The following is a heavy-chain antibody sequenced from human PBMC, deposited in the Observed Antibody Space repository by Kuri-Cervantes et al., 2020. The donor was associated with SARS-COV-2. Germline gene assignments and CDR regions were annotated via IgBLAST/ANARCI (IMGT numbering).Heavy chain of an antibody. Sequence: GESLKISCEASGFAFSGSAMHWVRQATGKGLEWVALISSDGSIRHYGDSVKGRFIISREDSKNTLYLQMNSLRVEDTAVYYCARAGSGNYYIPFYYFGLDVWGQGITVTVSS. V-gene: IGHV3-30*03. CDR3: ARAGSGNYYIPFYYFGLDV. CDR1: GFAFSGSA. J-gene: IGHJ6*02. CDR2: ISSDGSIR. D-gene: IGHD3-10*01.